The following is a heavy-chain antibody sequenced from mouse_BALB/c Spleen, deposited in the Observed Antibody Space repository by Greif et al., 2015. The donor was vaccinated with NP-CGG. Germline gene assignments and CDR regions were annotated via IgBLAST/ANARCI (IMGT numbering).Heavy chain of an antibody. CDR1: GFTFSDYY. D-gene: IGHD1-1*01. Sequence: EVMLVESGGGLVKPGGSLKLSCAASGFTFSDYYMYWVRQTPEKRLEWVATISDGGSYTYYPDSVKGRFTISRDNAKNNLYLQMSSLKSVDTAMYYCARGGYYGSREYYFDYWGQGTTLTVSS. J-gene: IGHJ2*01. CDR2: ISDGGSYT. CDR3: ARGGYYGSREYYFDY. V-gene: IGHV5-4*02.